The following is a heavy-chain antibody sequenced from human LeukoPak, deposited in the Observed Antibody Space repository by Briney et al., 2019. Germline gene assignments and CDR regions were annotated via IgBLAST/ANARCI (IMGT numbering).Heavy chain of an antibody. Sequence: SVKVSCKASGGTFSSYVISWVRQAPGQGLEWMGGIIPIFGTANYAQKFQGRVTITADESTSTAYMELSSLRSEDTAVYYCARNEGYCSSTSCWANWFDPWGQGTLVTVSS. CDR1: GGTFSSYV. J-gene: IGHJ5*02. CDR3: ARNEGYCSSTSCWANWFDP. CDR2: IIPIFGTA. D-gene: IGHD2-2*01. V-gene: IGHV1-69*13.